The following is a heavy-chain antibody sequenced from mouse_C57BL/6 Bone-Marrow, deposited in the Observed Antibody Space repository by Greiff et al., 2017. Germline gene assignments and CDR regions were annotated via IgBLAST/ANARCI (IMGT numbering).Heavy chain of an antibody. V-gene: IGHV1-69*01. J-gene: IGHJ2*01. Sequence: QVQLQQPGAELVMPGASVKLSCKASGYTFTSYWMHWVKQRPGQGLEWIGEIDPSDSYTNYNQKFKGKSTLTVDKSSSTAYMQLGSLTSEDSAVYYCARGCFDYWGQGTTLTVSS. CDR1: GYTFTSYW. CDR3: ARGCFDY. CDR2: IDPSDSYT.